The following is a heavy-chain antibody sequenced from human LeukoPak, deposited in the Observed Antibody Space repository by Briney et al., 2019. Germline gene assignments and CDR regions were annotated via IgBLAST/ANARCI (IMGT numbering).Heavy chain of an antibody. J-gene: IGHJ4*02. V-gene: IGHV3-66*04. CDR1: GFTVSSNY. CDR3: ARHFVWFGESVDY. Sequence: GGSLRLSCAASGFTVSSNYMSWVRQAPGKGLEWVSVIYSGGSTYYADSVKGRFTISRGSSKNTLYLQMNSLRAEDTAVYYCARHFVWFGESVDYWGQGTLVTVSS. D-gene: IGHD3-10*01. CDR2: IYSGGST.